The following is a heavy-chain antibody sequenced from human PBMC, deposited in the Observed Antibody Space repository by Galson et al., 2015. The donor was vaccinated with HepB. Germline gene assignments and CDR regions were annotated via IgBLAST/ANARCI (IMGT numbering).Heavy chain of an antibody. CDR1: GFTFSSYA. V-gene: IGHV3-23*01. D-gene: IGHD3-10*01. Sequence: SLRLSCAASGFTFSSYAMSWVRQAPGKGLEWVPAISGSGGSTYYADSVKGRFTISRDNSKNTLYLQMNSLRAEDTAVYYCAKDRWGFRELLPTFDYWGQGTLVTVSS. J-gene: IGHJ4*02. CDR2: ISGSGGST. CDR3: AKDRWGFRELLPTFDY.